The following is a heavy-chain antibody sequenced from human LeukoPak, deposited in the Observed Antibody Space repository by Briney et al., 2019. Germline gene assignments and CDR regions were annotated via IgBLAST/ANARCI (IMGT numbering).Heavy chain of an antibody. D-gene: IGHD3-9*01. Sequence: PGGSLRLSCAASGFTFSNYAMNWLRQAPGKGLEWVSVLRSSGSGGSTYYADSVKGRFTISRDNSKNILYLLMNSLRADDTAVYYWAKVSESNYEILTGYYTPYYFDYWGQGTLVTVSS. CDR2: LRSSGSGGST. CDR1: GFTFSNYA. CDR3: AKVSESNYEILTGYYTPYYFDY. J-gene: IGHJ4*02. V-gene: IGHV3-23*01.